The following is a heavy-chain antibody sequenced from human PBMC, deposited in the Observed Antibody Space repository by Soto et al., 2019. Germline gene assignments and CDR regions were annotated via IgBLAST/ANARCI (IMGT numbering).Heavy chain of an antibody. CDR3: ARLGGYCSSTSCYGYYGMDV. J-gene: IGHJ6*02. Sequence: SETLSLTCTVSGASISSGGYYWSWIRQHPGKGLEWIGYIYYSGSTYYNPSLESRVTISVDTSKNQFSLKVSSVTVADTAVCYCARLGGYCSSTSCYGYYGMDVWGQGTTVTVSS. CDR1: GASISSGGYY. CDR2: IYYSGST. D-gene: IGHD2-2*01. V-gene: IGHV4-31*03.